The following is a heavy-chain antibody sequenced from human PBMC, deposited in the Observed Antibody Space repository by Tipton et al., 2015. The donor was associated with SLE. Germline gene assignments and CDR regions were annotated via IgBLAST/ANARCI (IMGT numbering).Heavy chain of an antibody. CDR3: AREGSARGGDAFDI. V-gene: IGHV4-59*01. J-gene: IGHJ3*02. Sequence: GLVKPSETLSLTCTVSGGSISSYYWSWIRQPPGKGLEWIGYIYYSGSTNYNPSLQGRVTISVDTSKNQFSLKLSSVTAADTAVYYCAREGSARGGDAFDIWGQGTMVTVSS. CDR2: IYYSGST. CDR1: GGSISSYY. D-gene: IGHD3-16*01.